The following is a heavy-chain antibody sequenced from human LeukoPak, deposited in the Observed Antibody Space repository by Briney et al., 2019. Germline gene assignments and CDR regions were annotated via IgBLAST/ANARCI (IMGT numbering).Heavy chain of an antibody. CDR3: ARRVIVVVPAAFNWFDP. V-gene: IGHV4-39*01. J-gene: IGHJ5*02. CDR1: GGSISSSSYY. D-gene: IGHD2-2*01. CDR2: IYYSGST. Sequence: PSETLSLTCTVSGGSISSSSYYWGWIRQPPGKGLEWIGSIYYSGSTYYNPSLKSRVTISVDTSKNQFSLKLSSVTAADTAVYYCARRVIVVVPAAFNWFDPWGQGTLVTVSS.